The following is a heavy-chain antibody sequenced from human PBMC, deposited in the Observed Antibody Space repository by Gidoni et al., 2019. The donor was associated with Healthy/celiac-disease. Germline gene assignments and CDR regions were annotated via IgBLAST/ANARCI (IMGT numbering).Heavy chain of an antibody. CDR1: GGSISSSSYY. J-gene: IGHJ3*02. CDR3: ARLVMGWDDAFDI. V-gene: IGHV4-39*01. CDR2: IYYSGRT. D-gene: IGHD1-26*01. Sequence: QLPLQESGPGLVKPSDTLSLTCTVSGGSISSSSYYWGWIRQPPGKGLEWIGSIYYSGRTYYNPSLKSRVTISVDTSKNQFSLKLSSVTAADTAVYYCARLVMGWDDAFDIWGQGTMVTVSA.